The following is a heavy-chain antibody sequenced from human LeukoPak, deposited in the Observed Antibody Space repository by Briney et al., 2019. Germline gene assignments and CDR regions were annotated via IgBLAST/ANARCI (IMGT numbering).Heavy chain of an antibody. J-gene: IGHJ4*02. V-gene: IGHV3-30*02. CDR1: GFTFSSCG. Sequence: GGSLRLSCAASGFTFSSCGMHWVRQAPGKGLEWMAFIRYDGSNKYYADSVKGRFTISRDNSKNTLYLQMNSLRAEDTAVYYCAKDRSYYDSSGFRNFDYWGQGTLVTVSS. D-gene: IGHD3-22*01. CDR2: IRYDGSNK. CDR3: AKDRSYYDSSGFRNFDY.